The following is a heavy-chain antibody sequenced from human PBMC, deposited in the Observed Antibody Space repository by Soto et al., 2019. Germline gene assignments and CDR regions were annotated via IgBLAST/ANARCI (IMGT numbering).Heavy chain of an antibody. V-gene: IGHV1-3*01. J-gene: IGHJ6*03. CDR3: ARDVEGYYYYMDV. CDR1: GYTFTSYA. CDR2: INAGNGNT. Sequence: QVPLVQSGAEVKKPGASVKVSCKASGYTFTSYAMHWVRQAPGQRLEWMGWINAGNGNTKYSQKFQGRVTITRDTSASTAYMELSGLRSEDTAVYYWARDVEGYYYYMDVWGKGTTVTVSS.